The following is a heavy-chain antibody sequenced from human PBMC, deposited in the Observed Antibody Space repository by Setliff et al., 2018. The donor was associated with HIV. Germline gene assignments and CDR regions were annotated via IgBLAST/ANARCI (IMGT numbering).Heavy chain of an antibody. CDR1: GGSITTTNYY. J-gene: IGHJ4*02. CDR2: IYYRGSA. CDR3: ARARGPPLPVLDF. V-gene: IGHV4-39*07. D-gene: IGHD3-10*01. Sequence: SETLSLTCTVSGGSITTTNYYWGWVRQSPGKGLEWIGVIYYRGSAYYDLSLQSRVTLSVDTSKNSFSLHLTSVTAADTAVYFCARARGPPLPVLDFWGPGTLVTV.